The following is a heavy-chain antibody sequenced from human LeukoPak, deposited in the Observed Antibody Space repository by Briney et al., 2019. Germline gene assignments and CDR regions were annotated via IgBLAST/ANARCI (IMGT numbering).Heavy chain of an antibody. CDR2: INPGGGST. D-gene: IGHD2-2*01. J-gene: IGHJ4*02. Sequence: GASVKVSCKASGYTFTSYYMHWVRQAPGQGLEWMGIINPGGGSTSYAQKFQGRVTMTRDTSTSTVYMELSSLRSEDTAVYYCARASCSSTSCYAVYYWGQGTLVTVSS. V-gene: IGHV1-46*01. CDR3: ARASCSSTSCYAVYY. CDR1: GYTFTSYY.